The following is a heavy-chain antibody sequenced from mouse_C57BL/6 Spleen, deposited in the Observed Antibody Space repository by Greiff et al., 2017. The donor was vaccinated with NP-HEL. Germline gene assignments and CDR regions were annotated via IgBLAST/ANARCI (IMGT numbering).Heavy chain of an antibody. CDR1: GYTFTSYG. V-gene: IGHV1-81*01. CDR2: IYPRSGNT. Sequence: VQLQQSGAELARPGASVKLSCKASGYTFTSYGISWVKQRTGQGLEWIGEIYPRSGNTYYNEKFKGKATLTADKSSSTAYMELRSLTSEDSAVYFCARGYYSNYEYFDVWGTGTTVTVSS. J-gene: IGHJ1*03. D-gene: IGHD2-5*01. CDR3: ARGYYSNYEYFDV.